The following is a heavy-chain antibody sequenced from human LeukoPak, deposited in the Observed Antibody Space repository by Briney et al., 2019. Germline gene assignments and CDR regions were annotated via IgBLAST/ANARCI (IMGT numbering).Heavy chain of an antibody. J-gene: IGHJ4*02. D-gene: IGHD5-12*01. V-gene: IGHV3-23*01. CDR1: GFPFSSHG. Sequence: PGGSLRLSCAGSGFPFSSHGMNWVRQAPGKGREWVSGISPGGPTYYADSVKGRFTISRDDYKNTMYLQMKNLRAEDTAVYYCAKDGAWLRFDDWGQGILVTVSS. CDR3: AKDGAWLRFDD. CDR2: ISPGGPT.